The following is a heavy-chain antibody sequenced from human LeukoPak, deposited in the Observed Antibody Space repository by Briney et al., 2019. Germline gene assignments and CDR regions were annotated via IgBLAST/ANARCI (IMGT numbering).Heavy chain of an antibody. Sequence: ASVKVSCKASGYTFTSYGISWVRQAPEQGLEWMGWISAYNGNTNYAQKLQGRVTMTTDTSTSTAYMELSRLRSDDTAVYYCARGWGRITFGGVIVNDYWGQGTLVTVSS. J-gene: IGHJ4*02. CDR1: GYTFTSYG. V-gene: IGHV1-18*01. D-gene: IGHD3-16*02. CDR2: ISAYNGNT. CDR3: ARGWGRITFGGVIVNDY.